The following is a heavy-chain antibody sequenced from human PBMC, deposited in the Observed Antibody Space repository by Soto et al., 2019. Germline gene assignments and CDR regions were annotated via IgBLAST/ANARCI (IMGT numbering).Heavy chain of an antibody. J-gene: IGHJ6*02. Sequence: ASVKVSCKASGYTFTSYYMHWVRQAPGQGLEWMGIINPSGGSTSYAQKFQGRVTMTRDTSTSTVYMELSSLRSEDTAVYYCARMAGYDSSGYYYYYGMDVWGQGTTVTVSS. D-gene: IGHD3-22*01. CDR3: ARMAGYDSSGYYYYYGMDV. CDR2: INPSGGST. V-gene: IGHV1-46*01. CDR1: GYTFTSYY.